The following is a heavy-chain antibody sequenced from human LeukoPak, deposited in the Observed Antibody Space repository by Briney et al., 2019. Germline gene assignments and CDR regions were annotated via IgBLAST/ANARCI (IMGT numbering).Heavy chain of an antibody. J-gene: IGHJ4*02. CDR3: ARSPYCGSTSCYIFFDY. Sequence: ASVKVSCKASGYTFTSYDINWVRQATGQGLEWMGWMNPNSGNTGYAQKFQGRVTMTRNTSISTAYMELSSLRSEDTAAYYCARSPYCGSTSCYIFFDYWGQGTLVTVSS. CDR2: MNPNSGNT. V-gene: IGHV1-8*01. CDR1: GYTFTSYD. D-gene: IGHD2-2*02.